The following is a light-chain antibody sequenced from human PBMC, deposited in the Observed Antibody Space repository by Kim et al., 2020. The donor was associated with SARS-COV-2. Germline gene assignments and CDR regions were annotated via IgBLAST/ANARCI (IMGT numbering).Light chain of an antibody. J-gene: IGLJ2*01. CDR1: NIGSKS. Sequence: SYELTQPPSVSVAPGKTARITCGGNNIGSKSVHWYQQKPGQAPVLVIYYDSDRPSGIPERFSGSNSGNTATLTIRRVEDGDEADYYCQVWDSSSDHVVFG. CDR3: QVWDSSSDHVV. CDR2: YDS. V-gene: IGLV3-21*04.